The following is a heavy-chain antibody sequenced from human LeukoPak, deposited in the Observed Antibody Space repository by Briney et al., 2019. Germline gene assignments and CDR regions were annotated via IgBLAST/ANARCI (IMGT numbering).Heavy chain of an antibody. D-gene: IGHD6-19*01. CDR2: IFHTGST. J-gene: IGHJ4*02. CDR3: ARETAGTGDY. Sequence: SETLSLTCTVSGDSISSGNYWGWIRQPPGKGLEWIGSIFHTGSTYFNLSLKSRVTISVDTSKNQFSLRLSSVTAADTAVYYCARETAGTGDYWGQGTLVTVSS. V-gene: IGHV4-38-2*02. CDR1: GDSISSGNY.